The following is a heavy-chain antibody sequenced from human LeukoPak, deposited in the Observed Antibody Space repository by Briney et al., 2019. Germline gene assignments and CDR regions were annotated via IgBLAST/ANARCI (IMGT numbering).Heavy chain of an antibody. Sequence: SVKVSCKASGGTFSSYTISWVRQAPGQGLEWMGRIIPILGIANYAQRFQGRVTITADKSTSTAYMELSSLRSEDTAVYYRARSHSTIFGVVPWDYWGQGTLVTVSS. CDR1: GGTFSSYT. J-gene: IGHJ4*02. CDR2: IIPILGIA. D-gene: IGHD3-3*01. V-gene: IGHV1-69*02. CDR3: ARSHSTIFGVVPWDY.